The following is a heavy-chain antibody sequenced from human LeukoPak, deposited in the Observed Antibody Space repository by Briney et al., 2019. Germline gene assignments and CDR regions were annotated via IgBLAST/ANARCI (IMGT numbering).Heavy chain of an antibody. J-gene: IGHJ5*02. CDR3: ARAVAGTHWLDP. CDR1: GFTFSSYD. V-gene: IGHV3-13*01. CDR2: IDTAGGT. D-gene: IGHD6-19*01. Sequence: GGSLRLSCAASGFTFSSYDMHWVRQVTGKGLEWVSGIDTAGGTYYPDSVKGRFTMSRENAKNSLHLQMNSLRAGDTAAYYCARAVAGTHWLDPWGQGTLVTVSS.